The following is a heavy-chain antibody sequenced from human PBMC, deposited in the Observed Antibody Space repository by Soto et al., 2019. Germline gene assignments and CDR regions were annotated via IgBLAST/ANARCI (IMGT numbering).Heavy chain of an antibody. CDR1: GFTFSSYS. CDR2: ISSSSSTI. Sequence: PGGSLRLSCAASGFTFSSYSMNWVRQAPGKGLEWVSYISSSSSTIYNADSVKGRFTISRDNAKNSLYLQINSLRAEDTAFYYCARDRPIAAAAIIDYWGQGTLVTVS. CDR3: ARDRPIAAAAIIDY. J-gene: IGHJ4*02. D-gene: IGHD6-13*01. V-gene: IGHV3-48*01.